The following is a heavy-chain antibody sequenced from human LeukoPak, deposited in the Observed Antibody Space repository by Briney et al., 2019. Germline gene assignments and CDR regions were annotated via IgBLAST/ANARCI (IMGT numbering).Heavy chain of an antibody. CDR3: ARGFDYDFWSGYFNNYYYYYYGMDV. D-gene: IGHD3-3*01. CDR2: INTNTGNP. CDR1: GYTFTSYA. V-gene: IGHV7-4-1*01. J-gene: IGHJ6*02. Sequence: ASVKVSCKASGYTFTSYAMNWVRQAPGQGLEWMGWINTNTGNPTYAQGFTGRFVFSLDTSVSTAYLQVCSLKAEDTAVYYCARGFDYDFWSGYFNNYYYYYYGMDVWGQGTTVTVSS.